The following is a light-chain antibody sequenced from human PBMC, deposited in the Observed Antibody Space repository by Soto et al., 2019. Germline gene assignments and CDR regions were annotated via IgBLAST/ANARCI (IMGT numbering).Light chain of an antibody. V-gene: IGKV1-27*01. J-gene: IGKJ3*01. CDR2: AAS. CDR1: QGISNY. CDR3: QRYISAPFT. Sequence: DIQMTQSPSSLSASLGDRVTITCRATQGISNYLAWYQQKPGKVPKLLIYAASTLQSGVPSRFSGSGSGTDITLTISSLQPEDVATYYCQRYISAPFTFGPGTNVDIK.